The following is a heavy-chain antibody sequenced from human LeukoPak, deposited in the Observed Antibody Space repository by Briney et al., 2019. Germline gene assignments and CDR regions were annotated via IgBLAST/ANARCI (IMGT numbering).Heavy chain of an antibody. D-gene: IGHD6-25*01. V-gene: IGHV4-59*01. CDR1: GGSISSYY. CDR3: ARVKPLYSSGGAFDI. J-gene: IGHJ3*02. CDR2: IYYSGST. Sequence: SETLSLTCTVSGGSISSYYWSWIRQPPGKGLEWIGYIYYSGSTNYNPSLKSRVTISVDTSKNQFSLKLSSVTAADTAVYYCARVKPLYSSGGAFDIWGQGTMVTVSS.